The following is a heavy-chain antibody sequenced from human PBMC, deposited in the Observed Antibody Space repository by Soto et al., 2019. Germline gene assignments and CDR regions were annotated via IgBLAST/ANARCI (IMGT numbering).Heavy chain of an antibody. CDR2: IYPGDSDT. CDR1: GYSFTSYW. CDR3: ASPALTYGSNNAFDI. J-gene: IGHJ3*02. D-gene: IGHD6-13*01. V-gene: IGHV5-51*01. Sequence: PGESLKISCKGSGYSFTSYWIGWVRQMPGKGLEWMGIIYPGDSDTRYSPSFQGQVTISADKSISTAYLQWSSLKASDTAMYYCASPALTYGSNNAFDIWGQGTMVTVSS.